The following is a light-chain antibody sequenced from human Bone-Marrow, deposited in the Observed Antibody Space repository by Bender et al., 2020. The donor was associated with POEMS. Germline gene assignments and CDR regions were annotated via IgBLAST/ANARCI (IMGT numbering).Light chain of an antibody. CDR1: ALTNQY. CDR3: QSADSSVI. CDR2: KDN. V-gene: IGLV3-25*03. Sequence: SSELAQPPSVSVSPGQTATLTCSGDALTNQYAFWYQQKPGQAPVVIIYKDNQRPSGIPERFSGSSSGTTVTLTISGVQTEDEADYFCQSADSSVIFGGGTKLTVL. J-gene: IGLJ2*01.